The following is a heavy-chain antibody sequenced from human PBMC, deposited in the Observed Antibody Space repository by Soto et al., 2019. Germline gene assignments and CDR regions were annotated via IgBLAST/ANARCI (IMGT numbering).Heavy chain of an antibody. Sequence: QVQLVESEGGVVQPGRSLRITCAASGFSFSGYAMHWVRQAPGKGLEWVAVITSDGGSDYYGDSVRGRFTISRDNSKNTLFVQMDSLTTEDTAVYFCAQAHIIGWRTLDSWGQGTLVTVSS. CDR3: AQAHIIGWRTLDS. V-gene: IGHV3-30*18. J-gene: IGHJ4*02. CDR1: GFSFSGYA. CDR2: ITSDGGSD. D-gene: IGHD6-19*01.